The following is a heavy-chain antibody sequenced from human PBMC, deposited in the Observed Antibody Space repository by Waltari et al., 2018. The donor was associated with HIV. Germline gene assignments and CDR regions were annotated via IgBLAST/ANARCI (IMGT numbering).Heavy chain of an antibody. D-gene: IGHD6-19*01. CDR2: VNRVGRT. CDR3: ARDAAPGLAVDDDDGEFFYYGLDV. CDR1: GGSFSGYY. Sequence: QVHLEQWGTGLLRPSETLSLTCAVYGGSFSGYYWSWIRQSPGGGLEWIGEVNRVGRTNYSPARKGLVTVAVDTSKSQFSLTMRSVTAADTAVYYCARDAAPGLAVDDDDGEFFYYGLDVWGQGTTVTVSS. V-gene: IGHV4-34*01. J-gene: IGHJ6*01.